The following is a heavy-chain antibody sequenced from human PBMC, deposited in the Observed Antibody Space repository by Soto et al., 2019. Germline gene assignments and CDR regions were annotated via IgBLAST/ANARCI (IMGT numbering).Heavy chain of an antibody. J-gene: IGHJ4*02. CDR3: ARGLGYSYGLYYFDY. Sequence: ASVKVSCKASGYTFTSYDINWVRQATGQGLEWMGWMNPNSGSTGYAQKFQGRVTMTRNTSISTAYMELSSLRSEDTAVYYCARGLGYSYGLYYFDYWGQGTLVTVSS. V-gene: IGHV1-8*01. CDR2: MNPNSGST. CDR1: GYTFTSYD. D-gene: IGHD5-18*01.